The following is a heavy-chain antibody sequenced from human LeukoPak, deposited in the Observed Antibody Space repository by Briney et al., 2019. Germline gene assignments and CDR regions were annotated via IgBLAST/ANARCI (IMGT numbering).Heavy chain of an antibody. CDR3: ARGLDCRSTSCYLDT. Sequence: GRSLRLSCAASGFTFSSYAMHWVRQAPGKGLEWVAVISYDGSNKYYADSVKGRFTISRDNSKNTLYLQMNSLGAEDTAVYYCARGLDCRSTSCYLDTWGQGTLVTVSS. CDR2: ISYDGSNK. J-gene: IGHJ4*02. CDR1: GFTFSSYA. V-gene: IGHV3-30*07. D-gene: IGHD2-2*01.